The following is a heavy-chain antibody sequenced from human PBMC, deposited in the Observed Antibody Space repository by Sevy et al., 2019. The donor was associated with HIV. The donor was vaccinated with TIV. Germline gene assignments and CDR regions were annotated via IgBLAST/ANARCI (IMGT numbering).Heavy chain of an antibody. CDR2: INPESGDT. Sequence: VSVKVSCKASGYTFTSYAMNWVRQAPGQGLELMGWINPESGDTNYARKFQGRVTMTRDTSVTTAYMTLSRLKSNDTALYYCARGPLVSYYDFWKRAPDYWGQGTLVTVSS. CDR3: ARGPLVSYYDFWKRAPDY. D-gene: IGHD3-3*01. CDR1: GYTFTSYA. V-gene: IGHV1-2*02. J-gene: IGHJ4*02.